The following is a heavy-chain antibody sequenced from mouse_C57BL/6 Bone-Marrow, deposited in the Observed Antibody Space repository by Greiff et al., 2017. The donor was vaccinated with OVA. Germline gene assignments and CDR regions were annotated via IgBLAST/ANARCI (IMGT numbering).Heavy chain of an antibody. J-gene: IGHJ2*01. V-gene: IGHV5-9-1*02. Sequence: DVKLVESGEGLVKPGGSLKLSCAASGFTFSSYAMSWVSQTPEKRLEWVAYISSGGDYIYYADTVKGRFTISRDNARNTLYLQRSRLKSEYTAIYYCTRSANWDYFDYWGQGTTLTVSS. CDR1: GFTFSSYA. CDR3: TRSANWDYFDY. CDR2: ISSGGDYI. D-gene: IGHD4-1*01.